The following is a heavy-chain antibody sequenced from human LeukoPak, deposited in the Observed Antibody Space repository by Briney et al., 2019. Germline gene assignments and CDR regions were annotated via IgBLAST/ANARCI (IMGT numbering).Heavy chain of an antibody. J-gene: IGHJ4*02. D-gene: IGHD3-22*01. CDR3: ARHSLPYYYDSSGIDY. V-gene: IGHV3-7*01. Sequence: GGSLRLSCAASGFTFRNYWVTWVRQAPGKGLELVASTNQDGSEKYHVDSVKGRFTISRDNDKNSLYLQMNSLRAEDTAVYYCARHSLPYYYDSSGIDYWGQGTLVTVSS. CDR1: GFTFRNYW. CDR2: TNQDGSEK.